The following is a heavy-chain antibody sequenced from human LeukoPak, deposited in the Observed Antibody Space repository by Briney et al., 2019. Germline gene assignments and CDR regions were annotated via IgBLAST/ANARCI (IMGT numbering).Heavy chain of an antibody. CDR1: GFTFSSYA. V-gene: IGHV3-23*01. CDR3: AKDLNDLLSGYFDY. Sequence: GGSLRLSCAASGFTFSSYAMSWVRQAPGKGLEWVSAISGSGGSTYYADPVKGRFTISRDNSKNTLYLQMNSLRAEDTAVYYSAKDLNDLLSGYFDYWGQGTLVTVSS. D-gene: IGHD1-1*01. CDR2: ISGSGGST. J-gene: IGHJ4*02.